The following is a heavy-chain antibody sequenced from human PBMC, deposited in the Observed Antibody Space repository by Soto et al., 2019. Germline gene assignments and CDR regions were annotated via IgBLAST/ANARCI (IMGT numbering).Heavy chain of an antibody. CDR2: INHSGST. J-gene: IGHJ4*02. CDR1: GGSFSGYY. CDR3: ARGGGARCRRGGDCYSSG. D-gene: IGHD2-21*02. Sequence: PSETLSLTCAVYGGSFSGYYWSWIRQPPGKGLEWIGEINHSGSTNYNPSLKSRVTISVDTSKNQFSLKLSSVTAADTAVYYCARGGGARCRRGGDCYSSGWGQGTLVTVSS. V-gene: IGHV4-34*01.